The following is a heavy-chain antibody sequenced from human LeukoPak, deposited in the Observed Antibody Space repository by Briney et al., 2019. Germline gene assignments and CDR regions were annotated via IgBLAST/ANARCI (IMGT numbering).Heavy chain of an antibody. V-gene: IGHV3-9*01. CDR2: ISWSSDNF. CDR1: GFTFNDYA. Sequence: GGSLRLSCAASGFTFNDYAMHWVRQTPGKGLEWVSGISWSSDNFGYADSVKGRFTISRDNAKNTLYLQMNSLRAEDTAVYYCARESGIAAALDLWGQGTLVTVSS. D-gene: IGHD6-13*01. J-gene: IGHJ5*02. CDR3: ARESGIAAALDL.